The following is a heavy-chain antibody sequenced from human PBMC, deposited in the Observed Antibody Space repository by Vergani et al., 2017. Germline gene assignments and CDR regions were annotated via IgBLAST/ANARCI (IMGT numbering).Heavy chain of an antibody. CDR1: GGPISSSGYY. Sequence: QVQLQESGPGLAKTSQTLSLIRTVSGGPISSSGYYWNWTRQHPGKGLEYIGYISYSGRTFYNPSPKSRVTISVDTSKNQFSLNLISVTAANTAVYYCARNLYDYSHYAWFNPWGQGTLFTVSS. CDR3: ARNLYDYSHYAWFNP. CDR2: ISYSGRT. D-gene: IGHD4-11*01. V-gene: IGHV4-31*03. J-gene: IGHJ5*02.